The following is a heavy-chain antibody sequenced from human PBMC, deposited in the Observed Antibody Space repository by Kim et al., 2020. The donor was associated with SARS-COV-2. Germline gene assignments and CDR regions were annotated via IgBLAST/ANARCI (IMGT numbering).Heavy chain of an antibody. CDR3: ARAGCSSTSCLDY. Sequence: SETLSLTCTVSGGSISSGDYYWSWIRQPPGKGLEWIGYIYYSGSTYYNPSLKSRVTISVDTSKNQFSLKLSSVTAADTAVYYCARAGCSSTSCLDYWGQGTLVTVSS. CDR2: IYYSGST. J-gene: IGHJ4*02. D-gene: IGHD2-2*01. CDR1: GGSISSGDYY. V-gene: IGHV4-30-4*01.